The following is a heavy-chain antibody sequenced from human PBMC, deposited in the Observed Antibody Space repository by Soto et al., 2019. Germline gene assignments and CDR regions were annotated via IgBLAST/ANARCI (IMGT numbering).Heavy chain of an antibody. CDR3: ARGQRFSDWFDH. CDR1: GVSMSSYY. D-gene: IGHD3-3*01. Sequence: XETLSLTCTVSGVSMSSYYWTWIRQPAGKGLEWIGRVYSSGGTHYSPSLKSRVIISLDTSKNQFSLRLLSVTDADTAVYFCARGQRFSDWFDHWGQGTLVTVSS. V-gene: IGHV4-4*07. CDR2: VYSSGGT. J-gene: IGHJ5*02.